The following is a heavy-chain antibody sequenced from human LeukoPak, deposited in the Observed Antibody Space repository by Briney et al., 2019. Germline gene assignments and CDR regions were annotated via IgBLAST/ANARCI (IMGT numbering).Heavy chain of an antibody. V-gene: IGHV1-2*02. CDR2: INPNSGGT. CDR3: ARAESSAFMMILMVGGVVDY. D-gene: IGHD3-22*01. CDR1: GYTFSAYY. J-gene: IGHJ4*02. Sequence: GASVNVSCKASGYTFSAYYMHWVRQAPGQGLEWMGWINPNSGGTDYAQKFQGRVTMTRDTSITTAYMELSSLRSDDTAVYYCARAESSAFMMILMVGGVVDYWGQGTLVTVSS.